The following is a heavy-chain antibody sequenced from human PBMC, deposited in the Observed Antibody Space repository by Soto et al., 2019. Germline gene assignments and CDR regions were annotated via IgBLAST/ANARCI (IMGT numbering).Heavy chain of an antibody. J-gene: IGHJ3*02. V-gene: IGHV3-21*01. CDR3: ARDRVSATRGYDAFDI. CDR1: GFTFGSYS. CDR2: ISSSSSYI. Sequence: GGSLRLSCAASGFTFGSYSMNWVRQAPGKGLEWVSSISSSSSYIYYADSVKGRFTISRDNAKNSLHLQMNSLRAEDTAVYYCARDRVSATRGYDAFDIWGQGTMVTVSS. D-gene: IGHD2-15*01.